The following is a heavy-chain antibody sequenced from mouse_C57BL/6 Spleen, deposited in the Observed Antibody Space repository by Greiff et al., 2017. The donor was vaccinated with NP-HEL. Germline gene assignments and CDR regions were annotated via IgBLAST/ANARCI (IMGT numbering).Heavy chain of an antibody. V-gene: IGHV14-1*01. Sequence: EVKLQQSGAELVRPGASVKLSCTASGFNIKDYYMHWVKQRPEQGLEWIGRIDPEDGDTEYAPKFQGKATMTADTSSNTAYLQLSSLTSEDTAVYYCTFTVYYYAMDYWGQGTSVTVSS. J-gene: IGHJ4*01. CDR2: IDPEDGDT. CDR1: GFNIKDYY. CDR3: TFTVYYYAMDY.